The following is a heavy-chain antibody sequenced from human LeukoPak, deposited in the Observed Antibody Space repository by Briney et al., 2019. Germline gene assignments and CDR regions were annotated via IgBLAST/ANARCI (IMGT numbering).Heavy chain of an antibody. CDR2: IIPIFGTA. D-gene: IGHD6-6*01. Sequence: SSVKVSCXASGGTFSSYAISWVRQAPGQGLEWMEGIIPIFGTANYAQKFQGRVTITADESTSTAYMELSSLRSEDTAVYYCARGSIAARPFDHWGQGTLVTVSS. V-gene: IGHV1-69*01. CDR1: GGTFSSYA. CDR3: ARGSIAARPFDH. J-gene: IGHJ4*02.